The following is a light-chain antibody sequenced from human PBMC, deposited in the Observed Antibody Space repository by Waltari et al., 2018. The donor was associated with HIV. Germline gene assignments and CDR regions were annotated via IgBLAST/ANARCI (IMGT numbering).Light chain of an antibody. V-gene: IGLV2-14*03. CDR2: DVS. CDR3: SSYTGSSIPYV. J-gene: IGLJ1*01. Sequence: QSALTQPASVSGSPGQSITISCTGTRSDVGGYNYVSWYQQHPGKAPKLMIYDVSNRPSGVSNRFAGSKSGNTASLTISGLQAEDEADYYCSSYTGSSIPYVFGTGTKVSVL. CDR1: RSDVGGYNY.